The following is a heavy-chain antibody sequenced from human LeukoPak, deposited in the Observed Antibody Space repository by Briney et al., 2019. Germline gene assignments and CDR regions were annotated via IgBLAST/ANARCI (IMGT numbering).Heavy chain of an antibody. CDR3: ATYMLRDNWNVHTFDS. J-gene: IGHJ4*02. CDR1: GGTFITYT. Sequence: GASVAVSCKASGGTFITYTINWVRQAPGQGLEWMGGIIPIFGTANYAQKFQGRITITTDDSTSTAYMELSSLRSEDTAVYYCATYMLRDNWNVHTFDSWGQGTLVNVSS. V-gene: IGHV1-69*05. D-gene: IGHD1-1*01. CDR2: IIPIFGTA.